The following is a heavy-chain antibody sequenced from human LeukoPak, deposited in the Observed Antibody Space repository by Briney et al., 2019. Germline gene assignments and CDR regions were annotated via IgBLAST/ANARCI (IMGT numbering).Heavy chain of an antibody. CDR1: GFTFSSYG. CDR3: ARGMNFFDY. Sequence: GGSLRLSCAASGFTFSSYGMHWVRQAPGKGLEWVAVIWYDGSHKYYADSVKGRFTISRDNSKNTLYLQINSLRAEDTAVYYCARGMNFFDYWGQGTLVTVSS. CDR2: IWYDGSHK. J-gene: IGHJ4*02. V-gene: IGHV3-33*01.